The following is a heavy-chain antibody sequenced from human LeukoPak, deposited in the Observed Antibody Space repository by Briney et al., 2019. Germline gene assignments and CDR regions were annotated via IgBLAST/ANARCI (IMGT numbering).Heavy chain of an antibody. CDR2: IYPGDCDT. V-gene: IGHV5-51*01. D-gene: IGHD1-26*01. J-gene: IGHJ4*02. CDR1: GYSFTSYW. Sequence: GESLKISCKGSGYSFTSYWIGWVRQMPGKGLEWMGIIYPGDCDTRYSPSLKGQVTISADNSINTAYLQWSSLTASDTAMYYCAGAHIVGAPEDYWGEGTLVTVSS. CDR3: AGAHIVGAPEDY.